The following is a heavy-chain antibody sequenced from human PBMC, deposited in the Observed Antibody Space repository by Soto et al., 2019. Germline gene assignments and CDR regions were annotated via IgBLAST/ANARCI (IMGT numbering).Heavy chain of an antibody. CDR2: IIPIFGTA. CDR1: GGTFSSYA. V-gene: IGHV1-69*13. Sequence: SVKVSCKASGGTFSSYAISWVRQAPGQGLEWMGGIIPIFGTANYAQKFQGRVTITAHESTSTAYMELSSLRSEDTAVYYCARGPLMVRGVTTFDYWGQGTQVTVSS. CDR3: ARGPLMVRGVTTFDY. D-gene: IGHD3-10*01. J-gene: IGHJ4*02.